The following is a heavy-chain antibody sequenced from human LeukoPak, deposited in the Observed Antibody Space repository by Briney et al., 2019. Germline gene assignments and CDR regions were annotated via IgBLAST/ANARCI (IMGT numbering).Heavy chain of an antibody. V-gene: IGHV4-59*01. CDR1: DDSITMYY. J-gene: IGHJ3*02. Sequence: SETLSLTCSVSDDSITMYYWTWIRQPPGKGLEWIGYVDHTGSTNFNPSLNGRVSISRDTTKNLFSLRLRSVTAADTAVYYCARYSSSWYFGSRDAFDIWGQGTMVTVSS. CDR3: ARYSSSWYFGSRDAFDI. CDR2: VDHTGST. D-gene: IGHD6-13*01.